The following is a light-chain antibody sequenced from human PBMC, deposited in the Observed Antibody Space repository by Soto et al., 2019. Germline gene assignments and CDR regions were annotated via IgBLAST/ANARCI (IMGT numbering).Light chain of an antibody. CDR1: QSVSSN. CDR2: GAS. CDR3: QQYNNWPLWT. V-gene: IGKV3-15*01. J-gene: IGKJ1*01. Sequence: EIVMTQSPATLSVSPGERATLSCRASQSVSSNLAGYQQKPGQAPRLLIYGASTRSTGIPARFSGSGSGTEFTLTISSLQAEDFAVYYCQQYNNWPLWTFGQGNKVQIK.